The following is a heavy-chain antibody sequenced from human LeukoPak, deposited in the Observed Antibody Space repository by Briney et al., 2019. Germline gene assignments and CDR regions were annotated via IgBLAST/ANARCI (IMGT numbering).Heavy chain of an antibody. CDR3: ARGGDSSPLDY. Sequence: PGRSLRLSCAASGFTFSSYGMHWVRQAPGKGLEWVAVIWYDGSNKYYADPVKGRFTISIDNSKNTLYLQMNSLRAEDTAVYYCARGGDSSPLDYWGQGTLVTVSS. CDR2: IWYDGSNK. D-gene: IGHD3-22*01. CDR1: GFTFSSYG. V-gene: IGHV3-33*01. J-gene: IGHJ4*02.